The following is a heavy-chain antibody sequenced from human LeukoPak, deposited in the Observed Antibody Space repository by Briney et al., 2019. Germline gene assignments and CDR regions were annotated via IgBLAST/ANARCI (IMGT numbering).Heavy chain of an antibody. D-gene: IGHD3-10*01. Sequence: SETLSLTCAVYGGSFSGYYWSWIRQPPGKGLEWIGEINHSESANYNPSLKSRVTISVDTSENQFSLKLSSVTAADTAVYYCARVNYGSATKEDYWGQGTLVTVSS. CDR3: ARVNYGSATKEDY. V-gene: IGHV4-34*01. CDR2: INHSESA. J-gene: IGHJ4*02. CDR1: GGSFSGYY.